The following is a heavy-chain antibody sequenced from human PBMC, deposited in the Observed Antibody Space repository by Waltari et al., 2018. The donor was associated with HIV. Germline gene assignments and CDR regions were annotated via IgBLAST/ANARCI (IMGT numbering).Heavy chain of an antibody. Sequence: QVQLVESGGGVVQPGGSLRLSCVASGFNFSGYGMHWVRQGPGKGLEWGTFIRYDGRSESYLRSVKGRFTISRDNSKNIVYLQMNSLRPEDTAIYYCSKDLLTNIRGGAFDPWGQGTLVTVSS. J-gene: IGHJ5*02. CDR2: IRYDGRSE. CDR1: GFNFSGYG. D-gene: IGHD3-10*01. CDR3: SKDLLTNIRGGAFDP. V-gene: IGHV3-30*02.